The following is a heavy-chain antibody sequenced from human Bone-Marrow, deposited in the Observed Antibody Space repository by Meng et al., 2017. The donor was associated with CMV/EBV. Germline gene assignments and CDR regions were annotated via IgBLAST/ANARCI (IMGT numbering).Heavy chain of an antibody. CDR3: ARTLSEQFVVVPAATYYYYGMDV. J-gene: IGHJ6*02. V-gene: IGHV3-74*01. CDR1: GFTFSTFW. CDR2: INSDGSSI. Sequence: GGSLRLSCAASGFTFSTFWMHWVRQAPGKGLAWLSRINSDGSSINYADSVKGRFTISRDNAKNSLYLQMNSLRAEDTAVYYCARTLSEQFVVVPAATYYYYGMDVWGQGTTVTVSS. D-gene: IGHD2-2*01.